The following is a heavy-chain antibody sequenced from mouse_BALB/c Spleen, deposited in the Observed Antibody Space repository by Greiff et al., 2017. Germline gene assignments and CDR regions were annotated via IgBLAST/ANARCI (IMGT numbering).Heavy chain of an antibody. V-gene: IGHV1-15*01. D-gene: IGHD2-4*01. CDR3: TREGLRWFAY. CDR2: IDPETGGT. J-gene: IGHJ3*01. Sequence: VQLQQSGAELVRPGASVTLSRKASGYTFTDYEMHWVKQTPVHGLEWIGAIDPETGGTAYNQKFKGKATLTADKSSSTAYMELRSLTSEDSAVYYCTREGLRWFAYWGQGTLVTVSA. CDR1: GYTFTDYE.